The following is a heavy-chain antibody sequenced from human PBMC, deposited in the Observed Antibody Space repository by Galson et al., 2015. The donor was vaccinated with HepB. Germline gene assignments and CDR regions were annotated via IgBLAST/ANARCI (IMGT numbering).Heavy chain of an antibody. J-gene: IGHJ4*02. D-gene: IGHD4-23*01. CDR3: VKDRSVEAFSRFDQ. CDR2: IRGTGDST. Sequence: SLRLSCAASGVTLSSYAMSWVRQAPGKGLEWVAGIRGTGDSTYYRDSVKGRFAISRDNSKNTLYLQMSSLRVEDTAIYFCVKDRSVEAFSRFDQWGQGTLVTVSS. V-gene: IGHV3-23*01. CDR1: GVTLSSYA.